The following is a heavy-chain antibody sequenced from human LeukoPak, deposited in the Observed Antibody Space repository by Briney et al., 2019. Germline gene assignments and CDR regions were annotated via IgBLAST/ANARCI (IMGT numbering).Heavy chain of an antibody. CDR2: ISGSGGST. CDR3: AKDVAAAGSYFDY. CDR1: GFTFSSYA. Sequence: GGPLRLSCAASGFTFSSYAMSWVRQAPGKGLEWVSAISGSGGSTYYADSVKGRFTISRDNSKNTLYLQMNSLRAEDTAVYYCAKDVAAAGSYFDYWGQGTLVTVSS. J-gene: IGHJ4*02. D-gene: IGHD6-13*01. V-gene: IGHV3-23*01.